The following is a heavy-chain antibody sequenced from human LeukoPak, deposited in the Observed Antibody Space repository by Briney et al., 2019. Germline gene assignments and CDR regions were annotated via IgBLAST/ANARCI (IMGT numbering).Heavy chain of an antibody. CDR2: ITSSSIYI. V-gene: IGHV3-21*01. Sequence: GGSLRLSCAASGFTFSRYNMNWVRQAPGKGLEWVSSITSSSIYIYYADSVKGRFTISRDNAKNSLYLQMNSLRAEDTAVYYCARDDSLTYYYDTSGYYSWGQGTLVTVSS. CDR1: GFTFSRYN. CDR3: ARDDSLTYYYDTSGYYS. D-gene: IGHD3-22*01. J-gene: IGHJ4*02.